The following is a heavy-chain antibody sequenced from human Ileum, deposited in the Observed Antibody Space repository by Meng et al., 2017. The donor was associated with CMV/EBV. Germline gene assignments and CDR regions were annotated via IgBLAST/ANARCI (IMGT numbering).Heavy chain of an antibody. V-gene: IGHV3-48*03. CDR1: GFTFRAYE. Sequence: GESLKISCAASGFTFRAYEMNWVRQAPGKGLEWISYINNHGNTIYYADSVKGRFTISRDNDNNSLFLQLNSLRAEDTAVYYCVRGWFGESLDAFYIWGQGTVVTVSS. CDR2: INNHGNTI. CDR3: VRGWFGESLDAFYI. J-gene: IGHJ3*02. D-gene: IGHD3-10*01.